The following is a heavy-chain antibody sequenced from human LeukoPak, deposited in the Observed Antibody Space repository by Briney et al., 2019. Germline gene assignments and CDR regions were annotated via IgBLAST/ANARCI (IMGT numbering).Heavy chain of an antibody. Sequence: GGSLRLSCAASGFIFSSYGMHWVRQAPGKGLEWVAVISYDGNNKHYADSVKGRFTISRDNSKNTLYLQMNSLRAEDTAVYYRAKDRGTMLRGVGMDVWGLGTTVTVSS. V-gene: IGHV3-30*18. D-gene: IGHD3-10*01. CDR2: ISYDGNNK. J-gene: IGHJ6*02. CDR1: GFIFSSYG. CDR3: AKDRGTMLRGVGMDV.